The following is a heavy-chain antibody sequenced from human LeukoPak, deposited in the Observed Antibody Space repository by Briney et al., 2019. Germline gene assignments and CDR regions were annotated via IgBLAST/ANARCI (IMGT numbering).Heavy chain of an antibody. J-gene: IGHJ4*02. CDR2: IYYSGST. Sequence: SETLSLTCTVSGGSISSSSYYWGWIRQPPGKGLEWIGSIYYSGSTSYNPSLKSRVTISVDTSKNQFSLKLSSVTAADTAVYYCARHPYCYDSSGYFVYYFDYWGQGTLVTVSS. D-gene: IGHD3-22*01. CDR3: ARHPYCYDSSGYFVYYFDY. CDR1: GGSISSSSYY. V-gene: IGHV4-39*01.